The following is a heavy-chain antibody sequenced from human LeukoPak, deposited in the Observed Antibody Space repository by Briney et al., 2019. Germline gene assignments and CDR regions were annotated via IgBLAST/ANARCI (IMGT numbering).Heavy chain of an antibody. J-gene: IGHJ4*02. V-gene: IGHV1-69*13. CDR3: ATDGYGSGVMKY. CDR2: IIPIFGTA. D-gene: IGHD3-10*01. Sequence: GASVKVSCKASGGTFSSYAISWVRQAPGQGLEWMGGIIPIFGTANYAQKFQGRVTITADESTSTAYMELSSLRSEDTAVYYCATDGYGSGVMKYWGQGTLVTVSS. CDR1: GGTFSSYA.